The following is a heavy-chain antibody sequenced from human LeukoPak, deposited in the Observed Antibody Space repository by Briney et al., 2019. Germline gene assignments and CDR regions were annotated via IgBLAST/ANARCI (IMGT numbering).Heavy chain of an antibody. Sequence: ASVKVSCKASGGTFSSYAISWVRQAPGQGLEWMGGIIPIFGTANYAQKFQGRVTITTDESTSTAYMELSSLRSEDTAVYYCASSYDFWADYFDYWGQGTLVTVPS. V-gene: IGHV1-69*05. CDR3: ASSYDFWADYFDY. CDR1: GGTFSSYA. D-gene: IGHD3-3*01. J-gene: IGHJ4*02. CDR2: IIPIFGTA.